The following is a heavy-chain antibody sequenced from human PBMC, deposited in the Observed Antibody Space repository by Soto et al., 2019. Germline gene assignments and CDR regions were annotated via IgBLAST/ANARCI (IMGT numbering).Heavy chain of an antibody. CDR3: VRGNSGYGNFDY. CDR2: MYTDASSA. CDR1: GLTFSSYW. D-gene: IGHD5-12*01. Sequence: EVQLVESGGGLVQPGGSLRLSCAASGLTFSSYWMHWVRQAPGKGLVWVSRMYTDASSATYADSVKGRFTISRDNAKNTLFLQIDSLRTEDTDVYYSVRGNSGYGNFDYWGEGTLVTVSS. J-gene: IGHJ4*02. V-gene: IGHV3-74*01.